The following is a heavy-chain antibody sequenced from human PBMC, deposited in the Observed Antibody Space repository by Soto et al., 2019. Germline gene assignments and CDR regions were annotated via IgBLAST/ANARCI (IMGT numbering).Heavy chain of an antibody. CDR3: ARDPSQKQYVYVGMDV. CDR1: GFTFSTYW. D-gene: IGHD2-8*01. V-gene: IGHV3-7*03. J-gene: IGHJ6*02. Sequence: GGSLRLSCAVSGFTFSTYWMSWVRQAPGKGLEWVANIKHDGSEKYYVDSVKGRFTISRDNAKNSLYLQMNSLRAEDTAVYYCARDPSQKQYVYVGMDVWGQGTTVTVSS. CDR2: IKHDGSEK.